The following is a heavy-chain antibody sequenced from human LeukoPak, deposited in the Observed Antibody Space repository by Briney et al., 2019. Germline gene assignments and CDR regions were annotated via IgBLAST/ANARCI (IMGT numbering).Heavy chain of an antibody. CDR1: GFTFSSYA. J-gene: IGHJ6*02. Sequence: PGGSLRLSCAASGFTFSSYAMSWVRQAPGKGLEWVSAISGSGGSTYYADSVKGRFTISRDNSKNTLYLQMNSLRAEDTAVYYCAKVDGVYSGGYLDYYYGMDVWGQGTTVTVSS. V-gene: IGHV3-23*01. D-gene: IGHD1-26*01. CDR2: ISGSGGST. CDR3: AKVDGVYSGGYLDYYYGMDV.